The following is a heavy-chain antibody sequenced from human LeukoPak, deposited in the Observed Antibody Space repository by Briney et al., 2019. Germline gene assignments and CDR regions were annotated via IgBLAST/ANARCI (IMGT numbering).Heavy chain of an antibody. V-gene: IGHV4-59*11. Sequence: SGTLSLTRTVSGGSISSHYWSWIRQPPGEGLERVGYIYFSGSTNYNPSHKSRVTISVDTSKNQFSLKLSSVTAADTAVYYCARMKGSIVLMVHVDGYMDVWGKGTTVTVSS. J-gene: IGHJ6*03. CDR1: GGSISSHY. CDR3: ARMKGSIVLMVHVDGYMDV. CDR2: IYFSGST. D-gene: IGHD2-8*01.